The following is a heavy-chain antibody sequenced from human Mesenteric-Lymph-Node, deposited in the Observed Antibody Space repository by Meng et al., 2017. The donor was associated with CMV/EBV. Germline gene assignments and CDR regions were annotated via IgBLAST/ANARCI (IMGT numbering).Heavy chain of an antibody. D-gene: IGHD3-3*01. V-gene: IGHV4-34*01. CDR3: ARGDYDFWSGYSSRPVDY. Sequence: SFSGYYWSWIRQPPGKGLEWIGEINHSGSTNYNPSLKSRVTISVDTSKNQFSLKLSSVTAADTAVYYCARGDYDFWSGYSSRPVDYWGQGTLVTVSS. CDR2: INHSGST. J-gene: IGHJ4*02. CDR1: SFSGYY.